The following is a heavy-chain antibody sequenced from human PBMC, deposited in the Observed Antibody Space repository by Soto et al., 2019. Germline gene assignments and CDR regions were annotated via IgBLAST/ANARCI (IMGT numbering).Heavy chain of an antibody. CDR3: ARSLDSSGYYYYYYYYGMDV. Sequence: KASETLSLTCTVSGGSISSGGYYWSWIRQHPGKGLEWIGYIYYSGSTYYNPSPKSRVTISVDTSKNQFSLKLSSVTAADTAVYYCARSLDSSGYYYYYYYYGMDVWGQGTTVTVSS. D-gene: IGHD3-22*01. CDR1: GGSISSGGYY. J-gene: IGHJ6*02. V-gene: IGHV4-31*03. CDR2: IYYSGST.